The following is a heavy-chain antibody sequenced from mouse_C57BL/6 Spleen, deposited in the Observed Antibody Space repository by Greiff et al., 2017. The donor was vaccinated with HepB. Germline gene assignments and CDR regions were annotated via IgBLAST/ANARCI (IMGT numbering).Heavy chain of an antibody. D-gene: IGHD2-2*01. J-gene: IGHJ1*03. Sequence: QVQLQQSGAELARPGASVKLSCKASGYTFTSYGISWVKQRTGQGLEWIGEIYPRSGNTYYNEKFKGKATLTADKSSSTAYMELRSLTSEESAVYFCARSYGNDRYFDVWGTGTTVTVSS. CDR2: IYPRSGNT. CDR3: ARSYGNDRYFDV. V-gene: IGHV1-81*01. CDR1: GYTFTSYG.